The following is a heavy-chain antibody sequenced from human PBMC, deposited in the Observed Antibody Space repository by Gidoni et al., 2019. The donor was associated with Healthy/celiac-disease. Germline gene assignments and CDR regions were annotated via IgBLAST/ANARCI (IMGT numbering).Heavy chain of an antibody. J-gene: IGHJ6*02. Sequence: QVQLVQSGAEVKKPGSSVTVSCKASGGTFRSYAISWVRQAPGQGLEWMGGIIPIFGTANYAQKFQGRVTITADESTSTAYMELSSLRSEDTAVYYCASGGVDIVVVRAYGMDVWGQGTTVTVSS. CDR3: ASGGVDIVVVRAYGMDV. D-gene: IGHD2-2*03. CDR2: IIPIFGTA. V-gene: IGHV1-69*01. CDR1: GGTFRSYA.